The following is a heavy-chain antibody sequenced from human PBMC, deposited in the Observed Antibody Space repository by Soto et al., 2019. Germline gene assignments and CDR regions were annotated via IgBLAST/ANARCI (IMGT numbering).Heavy chain of an antibody. CDR1: GFTFSSYS. V-gene: IGHV3-21*04. Sequence: EVQLVESGGGLVKPGGSLRLSCAASGFTFSSYSMNWVRQAPGKGLEWVSSISSSSSYIYYADSVKGRFTISRDNAKNSLYLQMNSLRAEDTALYYCAKGIEQQLVPFDYWGQGTLVTVSS. CDR2: ISSSSSYI. D-gene: IGHD6-13*01. CDR3: AKGIEQQLVPFDY. J-gene: IGHJ4*02.